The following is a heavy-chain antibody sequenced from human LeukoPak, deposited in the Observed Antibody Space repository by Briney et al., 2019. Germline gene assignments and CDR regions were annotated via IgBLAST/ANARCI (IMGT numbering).Heavy chain of an antibody. CDR3: ARGATVDSRYYFDY. CDR2: ISSSSSFI. CDR1: GFTFSRYS. V-gene: IGHV3-21*01. Sequence: GGSLRLSCAASGFTFSRYSMNWVRQAPGKGLEWVSSISSSSSFIYYADSVKGRFTISRDNAKSSLYLQMNSLRAEDTAVYYCARGATVDSRYYFDYWGQGTLVTVSS. J-gene: IGHJ4*02. D-gene: IGHD4-23*01.